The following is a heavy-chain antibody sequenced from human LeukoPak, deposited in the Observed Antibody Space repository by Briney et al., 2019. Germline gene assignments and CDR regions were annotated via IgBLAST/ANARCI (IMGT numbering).Heavy chain of an antibody. V-gene: IGHV4-39*01. Sequence: PSETLSLTCTVSGGSISSSSYYWGWIRQPPGKGLEWIGSIYYSGSTYYNPSLKSRVTISVDTSKNQFSLKLSSVTAADTAVYYCARAVEMATNTFDYWAREPWSPSPQ. CDR1: GGSISSSSYY. D-gene: IGHD5-24*01. CDR2: IYYSGST. CDR3: ARAVEMATNTFDY. J-gene: IGHJ4*02.